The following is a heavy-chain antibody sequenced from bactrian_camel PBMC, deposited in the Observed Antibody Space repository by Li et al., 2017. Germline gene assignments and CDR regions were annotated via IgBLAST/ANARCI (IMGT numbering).Heavy chain of an antibody. V-gene: IGHV3S40*01. J-gene: IGHJ4*01. CDR2: INRGGGST. D-gene: IGHD2*01. CDR1: GFDFNTCD. Sequence: VQLVESGGGSVQAGGSLRLSCTAPGFDFNTCDMSWYRQVAGKRREWVSSINRGGGSTHLADSVKGRFTISRDNAKNTLYLLLTSLKTEDTAMYYCAANFGPYCSGPYLARRANFLGQGTQVTVS.